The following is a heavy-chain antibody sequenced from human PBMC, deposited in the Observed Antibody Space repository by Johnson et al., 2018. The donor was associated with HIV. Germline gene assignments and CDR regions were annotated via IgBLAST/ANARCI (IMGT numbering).Heavy chain of an antibody. Sequence: EVQLVESGGGVVQPGGSLRLSCAASGFTFSSYAFHWVRQAPGKGLEWVSVIYSGGSTYQADSVKGRFTISRDNSKNTLYLQMNSLRAEDTAVYYCASRPGGDFCSGGSCRPNPYDGFDIWGQGTKVTVSS. CDR1: GFTFSSYA. CDR3: ASRPGGDFCSGGSCRPNPYDGFDI. V-gene: IGHV3-66*01. J-gene: IGHJ3*02. D-gene: IGHD2-15*01. CDR2: IYSGGST.